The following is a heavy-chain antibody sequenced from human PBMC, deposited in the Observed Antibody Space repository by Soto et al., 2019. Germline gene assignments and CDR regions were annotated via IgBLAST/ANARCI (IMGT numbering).Heavy chain of an antibody. V-gene: IGHV4-59*01. J-gene: IGHJ4*02. CDR3: ARVAGVAPRTFDY. CDR2: LYYSGNT. CDR1: GGSIRPFY. D-gene: IGHD2-15*01. Sequence: PSETLSLTCTVSGGSIRPFYWSWVRQPPGKGLEWIGYLYYSGNTNYNPSLKSRVTISVDPSKNQVSLRLTSMTAADTAVYYCARVAGVAPRTFDYWRPGPVFTVSS.